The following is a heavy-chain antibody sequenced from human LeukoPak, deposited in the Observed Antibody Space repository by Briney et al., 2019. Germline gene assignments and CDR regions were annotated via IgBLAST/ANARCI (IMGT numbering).Heavy chain of an antibody. V-gene: IGHV3-30*04. D-gene: IGHD3-3*01. CDR3: AKDRLGPYDFWSGYSQDY. CDR1: GFTFSTYA. J-gene: IGHJ4*02. Sequence: GRSLRLSCAASGFTFSTYAMNWVRQAPGKGLEWVAVISYDGRQNYYADSVKGRFTISRDNSKNTLYLQMNSLRAEDTAVYYCAKDRLGPYDFWSGYSQDYWGQGTLVTVSS. CDR2: ISYDGRQN.